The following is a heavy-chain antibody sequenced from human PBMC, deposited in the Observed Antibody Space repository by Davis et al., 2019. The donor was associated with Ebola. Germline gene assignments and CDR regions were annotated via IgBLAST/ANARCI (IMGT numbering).Heavy chain of an antibody. V-gene: IGHV1-69*13. CDR2: IIPIFGTA. CDR1: GYTFTSYY. CDR3: ARETLGDYWDY. J-gene: IGHJ4*02. D-gene: IGHD2/OR15-2a*01. Sequence: SVKVSCKASGYTFTSYYMHWVRQAPGQGLEWMGGIIPIFGTANYAQKFQGRVTITADESTSTAYMELSSLRSEDTAVYYCARETLGDYWDYWGQGTLVTVSS.